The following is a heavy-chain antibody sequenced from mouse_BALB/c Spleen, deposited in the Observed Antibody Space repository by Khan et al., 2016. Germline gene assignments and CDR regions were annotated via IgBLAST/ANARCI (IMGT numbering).Heavy chain of an antibody. CDR1: GFTFSSFG. CDR3: ERRDYSCYYYHAFDY. J-gene: IGHJ4*01. CDR2: ISFGSGNI. V-gene: IGHV5-17*02. Sequence: EVELVESGGGLVQPGGSRNLSCSASGFTFSSFGMHWVRQAPARGLEWVAYISFGSGNIYYADTVKGRFSISRDNPKNTPLMQTASLRSEDTALYNCERRDYSCYYYHAFDYWGQGTVVTVSS. D-gene: IGHD3-1*01.